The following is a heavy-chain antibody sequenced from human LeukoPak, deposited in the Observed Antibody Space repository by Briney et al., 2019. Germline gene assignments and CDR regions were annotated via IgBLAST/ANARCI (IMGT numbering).Heavy chain of an antibody. Sequence: SETLSLTCTVCGGSISSYYWSWIRQPPGKGLEWIGYIYYSGSTNYNPSLKSRVTISVDTSKNQFSLKLSSVTAADTAVYYCARGGYSYGLPFDYWGQGTLVTVSS. CDR1: GGSISSYY. J-gene: IGHJ4*02. CDR2: IYYSGST. CDR3: ARGGYSYGLPFDY. D-gene: IGHD5-18*01. V-gene: IGHV4-59*01.